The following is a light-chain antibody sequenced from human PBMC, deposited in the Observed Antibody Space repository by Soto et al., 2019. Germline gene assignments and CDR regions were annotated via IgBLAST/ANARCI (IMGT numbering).Light chain of an antibody. CDR2: DDS. CDR3: QVWDLSGDHPV. CDR1: NIGSKS. V-gene: IGLV3-21*02. Sequence: SYELTRAPSVSVAPGQTARITCGGNNIGSKSVHWYQQKPGQAPVLVVYDDSDRPSGIPERFSGSNSGNTATLTISRVEAGDEADYSCQVWDLSGDHPVFGGGTKLTVL. J-gene: IGLJ3*02.